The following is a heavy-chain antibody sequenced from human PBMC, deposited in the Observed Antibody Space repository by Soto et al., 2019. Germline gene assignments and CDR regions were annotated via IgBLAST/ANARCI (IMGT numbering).Heavy chain of an antibody. CDR1: GFTFSASA. V-gene: IGHV3-73*01. D-gene: IGHD3-9*01. Sequence: EVQLMESGGGLVQPGGSLKLSCAASGFTFSASAIHRVRQASGRGLEWVGLIGSKPNNYATTYAASVKDRFTISRDESKNTAYLQMSSLKAEDTAVYYCARRRDSFHDAFDTWGQGTIVTVSS. CDR2: IGSKPNNYAT. CDR3: ARRRDSFHDAFDT. J-gene: IGHJ3*02.